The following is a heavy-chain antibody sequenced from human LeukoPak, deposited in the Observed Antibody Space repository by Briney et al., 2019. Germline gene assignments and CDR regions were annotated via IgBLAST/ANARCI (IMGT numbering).Heavy chain of an antibody. CDR1: GFTFSSYS. Sequence: GGSLRLSCAASGFTFSSYSMNWVRQAPGKGLEWVSYISSSSSTIYYADSVRGRFTISRDNAESSLYLQMNSLRAEDTAVYYCARGHWGLDYWGRGTVVTVSS. J-gene: IGHJ4*02. CDR2: ISSSSSTI. D-gene: IGHD7-27*01. CDR3: ARGHWGLDY. V-gene: IGHV3-48*04.